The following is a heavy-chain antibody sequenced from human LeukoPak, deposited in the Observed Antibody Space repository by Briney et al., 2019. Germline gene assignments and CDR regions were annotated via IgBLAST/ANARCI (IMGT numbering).Heavy chain of an antibody. CDR1: GGSVSSGDYY. Sequence: SETLSLTCTVSGGSVSSGDYYWSWIRQPPGKGLEWIGYIYYSGSTYYNPSLKSRVTISVDTSKNQFSLNLSSVTAADTAVHYCARESWEGTYYYDKSGYYLDYWGQGTLVTVSS. V-gene: IGHV4-30-4*01. J-gene: IGHJ4*02. CDR2: IYYSGST. D-gene: IGHD3-22*01. CDR3: ARESWEGTYYYDKSGYYLDY.